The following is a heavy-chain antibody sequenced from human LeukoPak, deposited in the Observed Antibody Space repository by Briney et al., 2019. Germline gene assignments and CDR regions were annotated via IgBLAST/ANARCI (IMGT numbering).Heavy chain of an antibody. Sequence: ASVKVSCKASGYTFSYYYMHWVRLAPGQGFEWMGWINPNDGDTNYAQKFQGRVTMTRDTSISTAHMEVSRLRSDDTAVYYCARANFLYCSSTTCLFDYWGQGTLVTVSS. D-gene: IGHD2-2*01. CDR3: ARANFLYCSSTTCLFDY. J-gene: IGHJ4*02. V-gene: IGHV1-2*02. CDR1: GYTFSYYY. CDR2: INPNDGDT.